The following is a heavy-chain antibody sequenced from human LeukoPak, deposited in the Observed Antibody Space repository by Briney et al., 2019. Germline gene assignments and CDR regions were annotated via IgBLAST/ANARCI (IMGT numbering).Heavy chain of an antibody. CDR1: GGTFSSYA. J-gene: IGHJ4*02. V-gene: IGHV1-2*02. D-gene: IGHD6-13*01. CDR3: ARDSRAFDY. CDR2: INPNSGGT. Sequence: ASVKVSCKASGGTFSSYAISWVRQAPGQGLEWMGWINPNSGGTNYAQKFQGRVTMTRDTSISTAYMELSRLRSDDTAVYYCARDSRAFDYWGQGTLVTVSS.